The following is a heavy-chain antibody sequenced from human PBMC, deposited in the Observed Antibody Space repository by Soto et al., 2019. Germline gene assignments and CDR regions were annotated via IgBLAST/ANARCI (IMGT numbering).Heavy chain of an antibody. CDR2: IYYSGST. Sequence: KTSETLSLTCNVSGGAIDSGGYYWCWIRQHPGKGLEWIGYIYYSGSTYYNPSLKSRVSISIDTSKNQFSLELISVTAADTAMYYCARVVTSYARRGLDVWGQGTTVTVSS. CDR1: GGAIDSGGYY. CDR3: ARVVTSYARRGLDV. D-gene: IGHD2-21*02. V-gene: IGHV4-31*03. J-gene: IGHJ6*02.